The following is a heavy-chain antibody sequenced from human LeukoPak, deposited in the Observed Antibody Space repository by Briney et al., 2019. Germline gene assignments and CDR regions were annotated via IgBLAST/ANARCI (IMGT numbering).Heavy chain of an antibody. CDR3: ARMAGDGYSYGPFPDY. V-gene: IGHV3-48*03. Sequence: GGSLRLSCAASGFTFSSYEMNWVRQAPGKGLEWVSYISSSGSTIYYADSVKGRFTISRDSAKNSLYLQMNSLRAEDTAVYYCARMAGDGYSYGPFPDYWGQGTLVTVSS. J-gene: IGHJ4*02. D-gene: IGHD5-18*01. CDR1: GFTFSSYE. CDR2: ISSSGSTI.